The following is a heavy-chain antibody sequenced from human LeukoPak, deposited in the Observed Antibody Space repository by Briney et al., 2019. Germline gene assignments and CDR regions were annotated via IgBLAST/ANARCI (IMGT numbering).Heavy chain of an antibody. CDR2: FSGTSTN. CDR1: GFTFSSYA. CDR3: ARDPPTRQYTNSFSLDY. D-gene: IGHD6-13*01. J-gene: IGHJ4*02. Sequence: GGSLRLSCAASGFTFSSYAMSWVRQAPGKGLEWVSTFSGTSTNSYADAVKGRVTISRDNSKNTLYLQLNSLRADDTAVYYCARDPPTRQYTNSFSLDYWGQGTLVTVSS. V-gene: IGHV3-23*01.